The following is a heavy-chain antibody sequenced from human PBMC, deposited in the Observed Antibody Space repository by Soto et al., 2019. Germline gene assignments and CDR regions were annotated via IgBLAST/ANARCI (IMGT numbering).Heavy chain of an antibody. CDR1: GFTFSNYG. CDR2: IWFDGSNK. CDR3: ARVAAKWHPHPLDY. D-gene: IGHD5-12*01. J-gene: IGHJ4*02. V-gene: IGHV3-33*01. Sequence: QVHLVESGGGVVQPGRSLRLSCAASGFTFSNYGMHWARQTPGKGLEWLAIIWFDGSNKYYADSVKGRFTISRDNSKNTLYLQMNSLRAEDTAVYFCARVAAKWHPHPLDYWGQGTLVTVST.